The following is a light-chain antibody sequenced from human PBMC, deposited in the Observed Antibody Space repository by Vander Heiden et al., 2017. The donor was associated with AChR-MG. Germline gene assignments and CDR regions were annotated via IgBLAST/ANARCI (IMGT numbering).Light chain of an antibody. CDR2: DAS. J-gene: IGKJ1*01. V-gene: IGKV3-11*01. CDR3: HQRGSWPWT. Sequence: EILSTQSPATLSSSLGDRATLSCRVSQSVSGYLAWYQQKPGQAPRLLIFDASNGATGIPARFGGSGSGTDFTLTISSLEPEDSAVYYCHQRGSWPWTFGQGTRVEIK. CDR1: QSVSGY.